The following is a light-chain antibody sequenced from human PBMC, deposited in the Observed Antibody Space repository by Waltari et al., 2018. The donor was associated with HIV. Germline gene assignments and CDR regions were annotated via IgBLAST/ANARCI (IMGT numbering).Light chain of an antibody. CDR2: DDR. V-gene: IGLV3-21*02. Sequence: SYVVTQTPSVSVAPGQTARITCAGDDIGSESVHWYQQKPGQAPVLVVYDDRDRPSGIPERFTGSNSGNMATLTITRVEAGDEADYYCQVWESGGDIVFFGGGTKLTVL. CDR1: DIGSES. CDR3: QVWESGGDIVF. J-gene: IGLJ2*01.